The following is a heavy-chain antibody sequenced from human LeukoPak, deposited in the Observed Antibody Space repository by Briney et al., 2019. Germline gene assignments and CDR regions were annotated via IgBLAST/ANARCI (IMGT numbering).Heavy chain of an antibody. CDR3: ATRLITIFGVVAYYYYGMDV. Sequence: ASVKVSCKVSGYTLTELSMHRVRQAPGKGLEWMGGFDPEDGETIYAQKFQGRVTMTEDTSTDTAYMELSSLRSEDTAVYYCATRLITIFGVVAYYYYGMDVWGQGTTVTVSS. V-gene: IGHV1-24*01. CDR1: GYTLTELS. J-gene: IGHJ6*02. D-gene: IGHD3-3*01. CDR2: FDPEDGET.